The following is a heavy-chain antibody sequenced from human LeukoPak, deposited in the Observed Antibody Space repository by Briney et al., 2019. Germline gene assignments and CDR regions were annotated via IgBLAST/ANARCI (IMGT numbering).Heavy chain of an antibody. CDR1: GFTFSSYE. D-gene: IGHD1-26*01. Sequence: GGSLRLSCEASGFTFSSYEMNWVRQAPGKGLEWVSYISTGGSTKSYADSVKGRFTVSRDNSKNTLYLQMNSLRAEDTAVYYCARDRSGSYYADYAFDIWGQGTMVTVSS. CDR3: ARDRSGSYYADYAFDI. V-gene: IGHV3-48*03. CDR2: ISTGGSTK. J-gene: IGHJ3*02.